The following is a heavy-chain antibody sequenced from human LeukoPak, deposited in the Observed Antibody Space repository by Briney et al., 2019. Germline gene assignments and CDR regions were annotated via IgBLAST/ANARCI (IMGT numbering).Heavy chain of an antibody. Sequence: GGSLRLSCAASGFTFSSYSMNWVRQAPGKGLEWVSYISSSSSTIYYADSVKGRFTISRDNAKNSLYLQMNSLRAEDTAVYYCATTSSGYSLREFDYWGQGTLVTVSS. J-gene: IGHJ4*02. CDR1: GFTFSSYS. V-gene: IGHV3-48*01. D-gene: IGHD3-22*01. CDR2: ISSSSSTI. CDR3: ATTSSGYSLREFDY.